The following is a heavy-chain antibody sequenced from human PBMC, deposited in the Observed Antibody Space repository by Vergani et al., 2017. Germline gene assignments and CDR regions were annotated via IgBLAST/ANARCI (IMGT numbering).Heavy chain of an antibody. CDR3: ARGRIATAGPNFDY. V-gene: IGHV4-34*01. J-gene: IGHJ4*02. CDR2: INHSGNS. D-gene: IGHD6-13*01. Sequence: QVQLAESGGGRVQPGRSLRLSCAASGFSFSSHAIHWVRQPPGKGLEWIGEINHSGNSNYNPSLKSRVTISVDTSKNQFSLKLSSVTAADTAVYYCARGRIATAGPNFDYWGQGTLVTVSS. CDR1: GFSFSSHA.